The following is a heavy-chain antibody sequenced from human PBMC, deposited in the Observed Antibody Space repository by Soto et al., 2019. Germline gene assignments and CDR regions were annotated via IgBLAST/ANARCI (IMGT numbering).Heavy chain of an antibody. CDR1: GGSFSGYY. D-gene: IGHD3-10*01. Sequence: QVQLQQWGAGLLKPSETLSLTCAVYGGSFSGYYWTWIRQPPGTGLEWIGEINHSGSTNYNPSLKSRVTISVDTSMNQFSLKMTSVTAADTAVYYCARDKITVLFDYWGQGTLVTVSS. CDR2: INHSGST. J-gene: IGHJ4*02. CDR3: ARDKITVLFDY. V-gene: IGHV4-34*01.